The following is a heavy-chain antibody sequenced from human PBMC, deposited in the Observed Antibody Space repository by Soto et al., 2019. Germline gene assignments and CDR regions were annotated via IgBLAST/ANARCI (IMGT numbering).Heavy chain of an antibody. V-gene: IGHV4-39*01. CDR3: GRHGSSGWCVDY. CDR2: IYYSATT. CDR1: VVSISSSNYY. J-gene: IGHJ4*02. D-gene: IGHD6-19*01. Sequence: SETLSLTCTVSVVSISSSNYYWGWIRQPPGKGLEWIGSIYYSATTYYNPSLKSRVTISVDTSKNHFSLKLSSVTAADTAFYYCGRHGSSGWCVDYWGQGTLVTVYS.